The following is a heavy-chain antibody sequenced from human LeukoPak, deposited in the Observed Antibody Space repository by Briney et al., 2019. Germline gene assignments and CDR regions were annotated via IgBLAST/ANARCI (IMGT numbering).Heavy chain of an antibody. V-gene: IGHV4-59*12. D-gene: IGHD3-16*01. CDR3: ARGRSNRDY. CDR1: GGSISSYY. CDR2: IYYRGST. Sequence: SETLSLTCTVSGGSISSYYWSWIRQPPGKGLEWIGYIYYRGSTNYNPSLKSRVTISVDASRKQFSLKLSSVTAADTAVYYCARGRSNRDYWGQGTLVTVSS. J-gene: IGHJ4*02.